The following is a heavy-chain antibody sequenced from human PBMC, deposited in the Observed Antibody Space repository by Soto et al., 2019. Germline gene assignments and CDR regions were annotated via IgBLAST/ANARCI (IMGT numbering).Heavy chain of an antibody. CDR3: ARGLRNYYDRSGLHY. Sequence: GGSLRLSCAASGFTFSDSFMTWVRQAPGKGLEWVSYISGGATSTIYYADSVRGRFTISRDNSKNSLYLQMNSLRAEDTAVYYCARGLRNYYDRSGLHYWGQGALVTVSS. CDR1: GFTFSDSF. D-gene: IGHD3-22*01. CDR2: ISGGATSTI. J-gene: IGHJ4*02. V-gene: IGHV3-11*04.